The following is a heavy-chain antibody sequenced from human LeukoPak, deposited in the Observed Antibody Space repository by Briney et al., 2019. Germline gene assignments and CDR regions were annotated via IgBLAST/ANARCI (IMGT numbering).Heavy chain of an antibody. CDR2: ISGSGGST. CDR3: AKAGEGYCSGGSCGGYYYYYMDV. D-gene: IGHD2-15*01. V-gene: IGHV3-23*01. J-gene: IGHJ6*03. Sequence: GGSLRLSCAASGFTFSSYAMSWVRQAPGKGLEWVSAISGSGGSTYYADSVKGRFTISRDNSKNTLYLQMNSLRAEDTAVYYCAKAGEGYCSGGSCGGYYYYYMDVWGKGTAVTVSS. CDR1: GFTFSSYA.